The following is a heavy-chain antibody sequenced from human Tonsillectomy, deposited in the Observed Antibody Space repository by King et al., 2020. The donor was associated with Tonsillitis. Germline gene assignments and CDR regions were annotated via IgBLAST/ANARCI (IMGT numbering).Heavy chain of an antibody. CDR2: IGGTGDTT. D-gene: IGHD3-10*01. CDR1: GFTFSRNA. V-gene: IGHV3-23*04. CDR3: AKDLYNDGSGSYSPVDY. Sequence: VQLVESGGGLVQPGGSLRLSCAASGFTFSRNAMSWVRQAPGKGLEWVSVIGGTGDTTYYADSVKGRFTISRDNSKNTLYLQMNSLRAEDTAVYYCAKDLYNDGSGSYSPVDYWGQGTLVTVSS. J-gene: IGHJ4*02.